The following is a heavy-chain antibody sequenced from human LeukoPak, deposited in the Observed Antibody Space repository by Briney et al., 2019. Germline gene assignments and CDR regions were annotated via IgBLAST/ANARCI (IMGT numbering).Heavy chain of an antibody. CDR1: GFTVSSNY. D-gene: IGHD2-2*01. Sequence: GGSLRLSCAASGFTVSSNYMSWVRQAPGKGLEWVSVIYSGGSTYYADSVKGRFTISRDNSKNTLYVQMNSLRAEDTAVYYCAKDRYCSSTTCDFDYWGQGTLVTVSS. J-gene: IGHJ4*02. V-gene: IGHV3-53*01. CDR2: IYSGGST. CDR3: AKDRYCSSTTCDFDY.